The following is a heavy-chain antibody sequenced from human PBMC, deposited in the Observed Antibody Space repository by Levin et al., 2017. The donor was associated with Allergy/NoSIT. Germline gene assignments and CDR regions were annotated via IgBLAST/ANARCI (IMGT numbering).Heavy chain of an antibody. CDR1: GGSISSSSYY. J-gene: IGHJ4*02. Sequence: SETLSLTCTVSGGSISSSSYYWGWIRQPPGKGLEWIGSIYYSGSTYYNPSLKSRVTISVDTSKNQFSLKLSSVTAADTAVYYCARREVRRGYSDGEVDYWGQGTLVTVSS. CDR3: ARREVRRGYSDGEVDY. CDR2: IYYSGST. V-gene: IGHV4-39*01. D-gene: IGHD5-18*01.